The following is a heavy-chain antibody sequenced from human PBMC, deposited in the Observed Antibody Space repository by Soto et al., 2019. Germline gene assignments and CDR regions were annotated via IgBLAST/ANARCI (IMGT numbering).Heavy chain of an antibody. CDR2: TDYSGNT. CDR1: GGSVSSATDY. Sequence: QVQLQESGPGLVKPSETLSLTGTVSGGSVSSATDYWTWIRQPPGKGLEWIGYTDYSGNTDRNPSLISRVTISIDTSKNQFSLTLSSVTAADTAVYSCARQSSYDCAHYHYWFDPWGRGILVTVSS. CDR3: ARQSSYDCAHYHYWFDP. D-gene: IGHD2-21*02. V-gene: IGHV4-61*01. J-gene: IGHJ5*02.